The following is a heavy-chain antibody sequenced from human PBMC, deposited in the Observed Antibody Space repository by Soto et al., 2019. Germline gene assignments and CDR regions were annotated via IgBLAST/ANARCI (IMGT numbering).Heavy chain of an antibody. Sequence: PSETLSLSCTVSGGSVSSGSDYWSWIRQPPGKGLEWIGYIYYSGSTNYNPSLKSRVTISVDTSKNQFSLKLGSVTAADTAVYYCARLIAVAGTIDYWGQGTLVTVSS. D-gene: IGHD6-19*01. J-gene: IGHJ4*02. CDR2: IYYSGST. CDR3: ARLIAVAGTIDY. V-gene: IGHV4-61*01. CDR1: GGSVSSGSDY.